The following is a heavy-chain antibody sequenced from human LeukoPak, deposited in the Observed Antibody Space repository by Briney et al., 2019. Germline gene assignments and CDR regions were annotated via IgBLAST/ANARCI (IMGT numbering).Heavy chain of an antibody. CDR2: ISHFGST. CDR3: ARGGLVRGSLNSLIGFDI. D-gene: IGHD3-10*01. CDR1: GGSFSGYS. J-gene: IGHJ3*02. Sequence: SETLSLTCAIYGGSFSGYSWTWIRQPPGKGLEWIGEISHFGSTKYIPSLESRVSLSLDTSKNQFSLQLNSVTPEDTALYYCARGGLVRGSLNSLIGFDIWDQGIMVTVSS. V-gene: IGHV4-34*01.